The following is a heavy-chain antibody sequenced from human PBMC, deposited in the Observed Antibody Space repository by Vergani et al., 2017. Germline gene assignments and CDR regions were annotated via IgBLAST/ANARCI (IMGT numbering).Heavy chain of an antibody. V-gene: IGHV4-39*07. CDR2: INHSGST. Sequence: QLQLQESGPGLVKPSETLSLTCTVSGGSISSSSYYWSWIRQPPGKGLEWIGEINHSGSTNYNPSLKSRVTISVDTSKNHFSLKLSSVTAADTAVYYCARAGYSSSPAFFDPWGQGTLVTVSS. J-gene: IGHJ5*02. CDR1: GGSISSSSYY. CDR3: ARAGYSSSPAFFDP. D-gene: IGHD6-13*01.